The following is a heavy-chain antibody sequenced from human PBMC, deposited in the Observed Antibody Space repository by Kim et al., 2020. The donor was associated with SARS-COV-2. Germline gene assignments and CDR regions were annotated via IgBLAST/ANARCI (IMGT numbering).Heavy chain of an antibody. CDR2: VGTGGTTI. V-gene: IGHV3-23*01. CDR3: AKGRRDCTGSGCHSYFDS. CDR1: GFTFSSYA. D-gene: IGHD2-8*02. Sequence: GGSLRLSCAASGFTFSSYAMGWVRQAPGEGLEWVSIVGTGGTTIYYTDSVKGRFTISRDNSKNTLYLQMNSLRAEDTAQYYCAKGRRDCTGSGCHSYFDSWGQGTLVTVSS. J-gene: IGHJ4*02.